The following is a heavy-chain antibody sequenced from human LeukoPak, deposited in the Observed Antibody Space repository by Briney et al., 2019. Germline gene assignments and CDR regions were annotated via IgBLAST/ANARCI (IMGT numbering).Heavy chain of an antibody. Sequence: GGSLRPSCAASGFTFSGSAMHWVRQASGKGLEWVGRIRSKANSYATAYAASVKGRFTISRDDSKNTAYLQMNSLKTEDTAVYYCTRRGSGVDYWGQGTLVTVSS. V-gene: IGHV3-73*01. D-gene: IGHD6-19*01. CDR1: GFTFSGSA. CDR3: TRRGSGVDY. J-gene: IGHJ4*02. CDR2: IRSKANSYAT.